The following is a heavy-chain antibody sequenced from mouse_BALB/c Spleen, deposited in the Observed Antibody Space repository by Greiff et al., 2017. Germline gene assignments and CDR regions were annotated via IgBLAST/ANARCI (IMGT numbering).Heavy chain of an antibody. CDR1: GYTFTSYW. V-gene: IGHV1-5*01. CDR3: TRERGIYVFSSYYAMDY. D-gene: IGHD1-1*01. Sequence: EVQLQESGTVLARPGASVKMSCKASGYTFTSYWMHWVKQRPGQGLEWIGAIYPGNSDTSYNQKFKGKAKLTAVTSTSTAYMELSSLTNEDSAVYFCTRERGIYVFSSYYAMDYWGQGTSVTASP. J-gene: IGHJ4*01. CDR2: IYPGNSDT.